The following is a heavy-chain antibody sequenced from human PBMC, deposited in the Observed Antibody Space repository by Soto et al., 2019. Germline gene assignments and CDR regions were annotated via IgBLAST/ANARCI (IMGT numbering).Heavy chain of an antibody. Sequence: QVQLVQSGAEVKKPGSSVKVSCTASGGTFSSYAISWVRQAPGQGLEWMGGIIPIFGTANYAQKFQGRVTITADESTSTAYMEMSSLRSEDTAVYYCARGDPTYYYDSSGYYPDFDYWGQGTLVTVSS. CDR1: GGTFSSYA. CDR3: ARGDPTYYYDSSGYYPDFDY. D-gene: IGHD3-22*01. CDR2: IIPIFGTA. V-gene: IGHV1-69*01. J-gene: IGHJ4*02.